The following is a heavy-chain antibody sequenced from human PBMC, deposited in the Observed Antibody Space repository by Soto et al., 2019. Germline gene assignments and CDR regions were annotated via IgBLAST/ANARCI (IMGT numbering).Heavy chain of an antibody. CDR2: VYYSGTT. J-gene: IGHJ4*02. CDR3: AMDYCDRQGYFDY. D-gene: IGHD4-17*01. Sequence: QVKLQESGPGLVKPSQTLSLPCTVSGGSISSGGYYWSWIRQNPGKGLEWIGYVYYSGTTNYTPSFKSRVAVSADTSKNRFSRTLITVSAAETAVYYCAMDYCDRQGYFDYWCEGSLVTVSS. V-gene: IGHV4-31*03. CDR1: GGSISSGGYY.